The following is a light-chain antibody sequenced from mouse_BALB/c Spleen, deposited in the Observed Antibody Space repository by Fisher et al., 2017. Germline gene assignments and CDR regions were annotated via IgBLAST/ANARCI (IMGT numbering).Light chain of an antibody. J-gene: IGKJ2*01. CDR3: QQWSSNPPT. V-gene: IGKV4-68*01. CDR1: SSVSY. CDR2: LTS. Sequence: IVMTQTTALMSASPGEKVTMTCSASSSVSYMYWYQQKPRSSPKPWIYLTSNLASGVPARFSGSGSGTSYSLTISSMEAEDVATYYCQQWSSNPPTFGGGTKLEIK.